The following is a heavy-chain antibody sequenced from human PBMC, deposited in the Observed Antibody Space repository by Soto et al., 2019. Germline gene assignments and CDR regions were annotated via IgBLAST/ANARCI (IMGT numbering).Heavy chain of an antibody. V-gene: IGHV5-10-1*01. CDR1: GYSFTSYW. CDR3: ARHKTYYYDSSGFLGWFDP. Sequence: EVQLVQSGAEVKKPGESLRISCKGSGYSFTSYWISWVRQMPGKGLEWMGRIDPSDSYTNYSPSFQGHVTISAGKSISTAYLQWSSLKASDTAMYYCARHKTYYYDSSGFLGWFDPWGQGTLVTVSS. J-gene: IGHJ5*02. D-gene: IGHD3-22*01. CDR2: IDPSDSYT.